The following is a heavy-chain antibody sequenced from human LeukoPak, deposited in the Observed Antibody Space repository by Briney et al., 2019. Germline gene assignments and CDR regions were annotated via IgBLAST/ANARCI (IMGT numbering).Heavy chain of an antibody. CDR2: IKQDGSEK. V-gene: IGHV3-7*01. CDR1: GFTFSSYW. D-gene: IGHD4-11*01. CDR3: TRVEETATTAAIIRKYSYYYYYMDV. Sequence: PGGSLRLSCAASGFTFSSYWMSWVRQAPGKGLEWVANIKQDGSEKYYVDSVKGRFTISRDNAKNSLYLKMSSLRAEDTAVYYCTRVEETATTAAIIRKYSYYYYYMDVWGKGNTVTVSS. J-gene: IGHJ6*03.